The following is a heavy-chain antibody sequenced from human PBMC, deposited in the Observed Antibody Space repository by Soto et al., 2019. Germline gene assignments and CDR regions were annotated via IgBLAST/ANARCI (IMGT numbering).Heavy chain of an antibody. CDR3: ARDRVIAAAGFDAFDI. CDR1: GFTFSSYG. CDR2: IWYDGSNK. J-gene: IGHJ3*02. D-gene: IGHD6-13*01. V-gene: IGHV3-33*01. Sequence: GGSLRLSCAASGFTFSSYGMHWVRQAPGKGLEWVAVIWYDGSNKYYADSVKGRFTISSDNSKNTLYLQMNSLRAEDTAVYYCARDRVIAAAGFDAFDIWGQGTMVTVSS.